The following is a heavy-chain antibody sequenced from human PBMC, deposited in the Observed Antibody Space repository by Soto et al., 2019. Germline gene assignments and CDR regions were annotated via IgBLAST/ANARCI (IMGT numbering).Heavy chain of an antibody. Sequence: PGGSLRLSCAASGFTFSSYGMNWVRQAPGKGLEWVSYISSSGSTIYYADSVKGRFTISRDNAKNSLYLQMNSLRAEDTAVYYCARDIPGPYDFWSGYYWGPNWFDPWGQGTLVTVSS. CDR2: ISSSGSTI. V-gene: IGHV3-48*03. CDR1: GFTFSSYG. CDR3: ARDIPGPYDFWSGYYWGPNWFDP. D-gene: IGHD3-3*01. J-gene: IGHJ5*02.